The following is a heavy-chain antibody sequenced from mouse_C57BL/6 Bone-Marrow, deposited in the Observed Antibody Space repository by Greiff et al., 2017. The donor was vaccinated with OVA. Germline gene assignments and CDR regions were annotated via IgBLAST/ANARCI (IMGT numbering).Heavy chain of an antibody. Sequence: VQLQQPGAELVKPGASVKLSCKASGYTFTSYWMHWVKQRPGRGLEWIGRIDPNSGGTKYNEKFKSKATLTVDKPSSTAYMQLSSLTSEDSAVYYCAREGFITTVVATPYRYFDVWGTGTTVTVSS. J-gene: IGHJ1*03. CDR1: GYTFTSYW. CDR3: AREGFITTVVATPYRYFDV. D-gene: IGHD1-1*01. CDR2: IDPNSGGT. V-gene: IGHV1-72*01.